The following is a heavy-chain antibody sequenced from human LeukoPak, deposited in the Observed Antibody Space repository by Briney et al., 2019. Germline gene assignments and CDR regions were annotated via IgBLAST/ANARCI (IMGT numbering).Heavy chain of an antibody. Sequence: SETLSLTCTVSGGSISSGDYYWSRIRQPPGKGLEWIGYIYYSGSTYYNPSLKSRVTISVDTSKNQFSLKLSSVTAADTAVYYCARASETYYYDSSGYYHDYWGQGTLVTVSS. V-gene: IGHV4-30-4*01. D-gene: IGHD3-22*01. CDR3: ARASETYYYDSSGYYHDY. J-gene: IGHJ4*02. CDR2: IYYSGST. CDR1: GGSISSGDYY.